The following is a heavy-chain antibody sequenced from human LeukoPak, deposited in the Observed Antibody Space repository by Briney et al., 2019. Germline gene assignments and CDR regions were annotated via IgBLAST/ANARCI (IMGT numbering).Heavy chain of an antibody. CDR2: ISGSGGST. J-gene: IGHJ1*01. V-gene: IGHV3-23*01. Sequence: QSGGSLRLSCAASGFTFSSYAMSWVRQAPGKGLEWVSAISGSGGSTYYADSVKGRFTISRDNSKNTLYLQMNSLRAEDTAVYYCAQQVGYCSSGSCYFTYWGQGTLVTVSS. D-gene: IGHD2-15*01. CDR3: AQQVGYCSSGSCYFTY. CDR1: GFTFSSYA.